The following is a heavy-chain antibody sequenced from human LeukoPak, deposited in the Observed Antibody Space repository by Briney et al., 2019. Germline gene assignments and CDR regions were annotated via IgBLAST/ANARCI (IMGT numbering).Heavy chain of an antibody. CDR2: MNPNSGNT. J-gene: IGHJ4*02. CDR3: ARGRWRKGDGYNYYFDY. V-gene: IGHV1-8*01. Sequence: ASVKVSCKDSGYTFTSYDINWVRQATGQGLEWMGWMNPNSGNTGYAQKFQGRVTMTRNTSISTAYMELSSLRSEDTAVYYCARGRWRKGDGYNYYFDYWGQGTLVTVSS. D-gene: IGHD5-24*01. CDR1: GYTFTSYD.